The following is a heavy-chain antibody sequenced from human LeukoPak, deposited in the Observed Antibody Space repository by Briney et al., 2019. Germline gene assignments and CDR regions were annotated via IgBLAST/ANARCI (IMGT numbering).Heavy chain of an antibody. CDR2: MNPNSGNT. V-gene: IGHV1-8*01. CDR3: ARGTYSGYEIDY. J-gene: IGHJ4*02. D-gene: IGHD5-12*01. CDR1: GYTFTSCD. Sequence: ASVKVSCKASGYTFTSCDINWVRQATGQGLEWMGWMNPNSGNTGYAQKFQGRVTMTRNTSISTAYMELSSLRSEDTAVYYCARGTYSGYEIDYWGQGTLVTVSS.